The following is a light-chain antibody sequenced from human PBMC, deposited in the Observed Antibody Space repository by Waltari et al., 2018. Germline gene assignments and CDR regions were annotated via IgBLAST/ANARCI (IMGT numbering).Light chain of an antibody. J-gene: IGKJ1*01. CDR3: QQSYSTPRT. V-gene: IGKV1-39*01. CDR2: AAS. CDR1: QTVSNF. Sequence: QMTQSPSSLSASVGDRVTITCRASQTVSNFLNWYQQKPGKAPKLLIYAASSLQSGVPSRFSGSGSGTHFTLTISSLQPEDFATYYCQQSYSTPRTFGQGTKVEIK.